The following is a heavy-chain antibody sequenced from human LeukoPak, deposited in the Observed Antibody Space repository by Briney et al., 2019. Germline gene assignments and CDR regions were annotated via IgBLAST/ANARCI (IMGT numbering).Heavy chain of an antibody. Sequence: PSETLSLTCTVSGGSISSYYWSWIRQPPGKGLELIGFIYYSGSTSYNPSLKSRVTISVDTSKSQFSLKLSSVIAADTAVYYRARRAYSSGFDYIDYWGQGTLVTVSS. V-gene: IGHV4-59*08. CDR3: ARRAYSSGFDYIDY. CDR2: IYYSGST. CDR1: GGSISSYY. D-gene: IGHD6-19*01. J-gene: IGHJ4*02.